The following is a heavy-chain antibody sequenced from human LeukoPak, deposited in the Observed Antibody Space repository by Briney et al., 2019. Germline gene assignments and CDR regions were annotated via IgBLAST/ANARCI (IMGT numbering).Heavy chain of an antibody. CDR3: ATEGVSVVKGGNFHH. CDR1: GFTFSSSG. Sequence: PGGSLRLSCAGSGFTFSSSGMHWVRQAPGKGLEWVAVIWYDGSKAYSADSVKGRFTISRDNSKNTLYLQMNSLRVEDTAVYFCATEGVSVVKGGNFHHWGQGTLVTVSS. V-gene: IGHV3-33*01. CDR2: IWYDGSKA. D-gene: IGHD2-15*01. J-gene: IGHJ1*01.